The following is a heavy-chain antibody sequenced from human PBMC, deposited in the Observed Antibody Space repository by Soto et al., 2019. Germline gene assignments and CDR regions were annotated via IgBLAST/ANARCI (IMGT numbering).Heavy chain of an antibody. CDR2: IIPIFGTA. V-gene: IGHV1-69*01. D-gene: IGHD3-10*01. CDR3: AREGSGGPKFDY. CDR1: GGTFSSYA. J-gene: IGHJ4*02. Sequence: QVQLVQSGAGVKKPGSSVKVSCKASGGTFSSYAISWVRQAPGQGLEWMGGIIPIFGTANYAQKFQGRVMITADESTSTAYMELSSLRSEDTAVYYCAREGSGGPKFDYWGQGTLVTVSS.